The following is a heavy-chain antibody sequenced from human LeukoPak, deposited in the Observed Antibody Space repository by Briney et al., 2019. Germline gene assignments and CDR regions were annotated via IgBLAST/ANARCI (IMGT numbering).Heavy chain of an antibody. V-gene: IGHV3-23*01. Sequence: GGSLRLSCAASGFTFSSYGMSWVRQAPGKGLEWVSAISGSGGSTYYADSVKGRFTISRDNSKNTLYLQMNGLRAEDTAVYYCAREVEYCSGGSCYYFDYWGQGTLVTVSS. CDR2: ISGSGGST. J-gene: IGHJ4*02. D-gene: IGHD2-15*01. CDR3: AREVEYCSGGSCYYFDY. CDR1: GFTFSSYG.